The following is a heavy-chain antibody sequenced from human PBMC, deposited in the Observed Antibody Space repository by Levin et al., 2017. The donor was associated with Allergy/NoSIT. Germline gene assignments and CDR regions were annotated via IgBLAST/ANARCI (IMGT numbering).Heavy chain of an antibody. CDR3: ARAVVLSVDTDIIRYSNYVDV. CDR1: GASFSRYQ. CDR2: IYSSGST. J-gene: IGHJ6*04. D-gene: IGHD5-18*01. Sequence: SETLSLTCTVSGASFSRYQWTWIRQPPGRALEWIGYIYSSGSTKYNPSLKSRVTMSVATSKKQFSLKLSSVTAADTAVYYCARAVVLSVDTDIIRYSNYVDVWGKGSTVIVSS. V-gene: IGHV4-59*01.